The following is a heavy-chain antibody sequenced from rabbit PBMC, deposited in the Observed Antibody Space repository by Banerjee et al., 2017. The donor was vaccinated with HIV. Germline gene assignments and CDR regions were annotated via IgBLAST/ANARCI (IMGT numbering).Heavy chain of an antibody. Sequence: QEQLVESGGGLVQPEGSLTLTCTASGFTFSSTYWMTWVRQAPGKGPEWIACINTGSGRTTYYASWAKGRFTISKTSSTTVTLQMTSLTAADTATYFCAYGGGVHASHLWGPGTLVTVS. J-gene: IGHJ4*01. CDR1: GFTFSSTYW. D-gene: IGHD4-2*01. CDR3: AYGGGVHASHL. V-gene: IGHV1S45*01. CDR2: INTGSGRTT.